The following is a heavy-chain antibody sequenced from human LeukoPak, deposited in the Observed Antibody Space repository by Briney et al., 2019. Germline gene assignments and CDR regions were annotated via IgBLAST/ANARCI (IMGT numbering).Heavy chain of an antibody. CDR3: ASSRRPEWLISGGDAFDI. Sequence: ASVKVSCKASGYTFTGYYMHWVRQAPGQGLEWMGWINPNSGGTNYAQKFQGRVTMTRDTSISTAYMELSRLRSDDTAVYYCASSRRPEWLISGGDAFDIWGQGTMVTVSS. CDR1: GYTFTGYY. J-gene: IGHJ3*02. D-gene: IGHD3-3*01. CDR2: INPNSGGT. V-gene: IGHV1-2*02.